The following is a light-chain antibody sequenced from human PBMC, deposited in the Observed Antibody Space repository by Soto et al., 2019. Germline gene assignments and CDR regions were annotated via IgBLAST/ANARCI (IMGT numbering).Light chain of an antibody. CDR1: QTVTSGY. Sequence: EIVLTQSPGTLSLSPGERVTLSCRASQTVTSGYLAWYQQKPGQAPRILIYGASSRATGIPDRFSGSGSGTDFTLTISRLEPEDFAVYSCQQYGNSPPTFGQGTKLEIK. J-gene: IGKJ2*01. V-gene: IGKV3-20*01. CDR2: GAS. CDR3: QQYGNSPPT.